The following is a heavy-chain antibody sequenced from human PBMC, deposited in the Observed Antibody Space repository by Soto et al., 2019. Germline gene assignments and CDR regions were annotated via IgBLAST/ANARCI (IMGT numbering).Heavy chain of an antibody. D-gene: IGHD2-2*01. Sequence: PGGSLRLSCTVSGCAFNNYGINWVRQAPGKGLEWVSSISKSDYTYYSDSVKGRFTISRDNAKNSVSLQMNTLRVEDTAVYYCAREDSIIIPAVSDFWGQGTLVTVS. CDR3: AREDSIIIPAVSDF. CDR2: ISKSDYT. CDR1: GCAFNNYG. V-gene: IGHV3-21*01. J-gene: IGHJ4*02.